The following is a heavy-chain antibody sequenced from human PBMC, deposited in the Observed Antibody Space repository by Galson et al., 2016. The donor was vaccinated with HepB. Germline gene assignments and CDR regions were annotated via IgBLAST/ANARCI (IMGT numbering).Heavy chain of an antibody. CDR2: IYYSGST. J-gene: IGHJ4*02. CDR3: ARGVDWNYELDN. CDR1: GGSISSSSYY. Sequence: SETLSLTCTVSGGSISSSSYYWGWIRQPPGKGLEWIGSIYYSGSTYYNPSLKSRVTISVDTSKNQFSLKLSSVTAADTAVYYCARGVDWNYELDNWGQGSLVTVSA. D-gene: IGHD1-7*01. V-gene: IGHV4-39*07.